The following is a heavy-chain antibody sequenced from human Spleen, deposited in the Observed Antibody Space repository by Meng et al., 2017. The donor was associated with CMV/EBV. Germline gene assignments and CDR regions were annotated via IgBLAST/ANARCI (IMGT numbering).Heavy chain of an antibody. D-gene: IGHD3-9*01. Sequence: AVYGGCFSGYYGSWIRQPPGKGLEWIGEINHSGSTNYNPSLKSRVTISVDTSKNQFSLKLSSVTAADTAVYYCARRYFDWLFPNFDCWGQGTLVTVSS. J-gene: IGHJ4*02. CDR1: GGCFSGYY. CDR3: ARRYFDWLFPNFDC. V-gene: IGHV4-34*01. CDR2: INHSGST.